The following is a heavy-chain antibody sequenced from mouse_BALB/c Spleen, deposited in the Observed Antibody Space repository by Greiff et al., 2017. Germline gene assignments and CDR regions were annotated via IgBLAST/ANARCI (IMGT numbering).Heavy chain of an antibody. J-gene: IGHJ3*01. CDR2: IRNKANGYTT. CDR3: ARDNSWFAY. V-gene: IGHV7-3*02. Sequence: EVKLVESGGGLVQPGGSLRLSCATSGFTFTDYYMSWVRQPPGKALEWLGFIRNKANGYTTEYSAPVKGRFTISRDNSQSILYLQMNTLRAEDSATYYCARDNSWFAYWGQGTLVTVSA. D-gene: IGHD4-1*02. CDR1: GFTFTDYY.